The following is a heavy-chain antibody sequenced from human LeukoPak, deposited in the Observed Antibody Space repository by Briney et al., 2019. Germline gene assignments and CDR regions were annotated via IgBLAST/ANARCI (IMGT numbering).Heavy chain of an antibody. V-gene: IGHV4-59*01. Sequence: SETLSLTCTVSGGSISSYYWSWIRQPPGKGLEWIGYIYYSGSTNYNPSLKSRVTISVDTSKNQFSLKLSSVTAADTAVYYCAREGGSGSYWDDAFDIWGQGTMVTVSS. J-gene: IGHJ3*02. CDR3: AREGGSGSYWDDAFDI. CDR2: IYYSGST. D-gene: IGHD3-10*01. CDR1: GGSISSYY.